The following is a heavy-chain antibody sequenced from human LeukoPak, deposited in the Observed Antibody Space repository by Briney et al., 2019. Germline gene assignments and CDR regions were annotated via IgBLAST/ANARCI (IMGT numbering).Heavy chain of an antibody. Sequence: SETLSLTCTVSGGSISRYYWNWIRQPPGKGLEWIGYIHYSGSTNYNPSLKSRVTISVDTSKNQFSLKLSSVTAAGTAVYYCARADGSGSPIDYWGQGTLVTVSS. CDR2: IHYSGST. CDR1: GGSISRYY. J-gene: IGHJ4*02. D-gene: IGHD3-10*01. V-gene: IGHV4-59*01. CDR3: ARADGSGSPIDY.